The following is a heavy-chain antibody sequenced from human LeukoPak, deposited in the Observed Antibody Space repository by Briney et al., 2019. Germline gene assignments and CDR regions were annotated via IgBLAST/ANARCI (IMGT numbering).Heavy chain of an antibody. CDR1: GFTFSTYA. CDR3: AKPRYYDILTGYSH. CDR2: ISGSDAGT. D-gene: IGHD3-9*01. V-gene: IGHV3-23*01. Sequence: GGSLRLSCAASGFTFSTYAMSWVRQAPGKVLEWVSAISGSDAGTYYADSVKRRFTISRDNSKNTLYLQMNSLRADDTAVYYCAKPRYYDILTGYSHWGQGTLVTVSS. J-gene: IGHJ4*02.